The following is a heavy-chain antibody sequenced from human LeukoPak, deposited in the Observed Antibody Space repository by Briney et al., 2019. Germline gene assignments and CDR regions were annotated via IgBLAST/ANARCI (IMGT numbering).Heavy chain of an antibody. CDR2: INSDGSST. V-gene: IGHV3-74*01. D-gene: IGHD3-22*01. CDR1: GFTFSSYW. CDR3: ARDTYYYDSSGYYLFDY. Sequence: GGSLRLSCAASGFTFSSYWMHWVRQAPGKGLVWVSRINSDGSSTSYADSVKGRFTISRDNAKNTLYLQMNSLRAEDTAVYYCARDTYYYDSSGYYLFDYWGQGTLVTVPS. J-gene: IGHJ4*02.